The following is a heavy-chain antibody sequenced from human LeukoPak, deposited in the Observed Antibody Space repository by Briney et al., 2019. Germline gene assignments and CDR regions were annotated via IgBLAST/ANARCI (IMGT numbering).Heavy chain of an antibody. CDR1: GFTFSNYA. CDR2: ISYDGSNK. V-gene: IGHV3-30-3*01. Sequence: GRSLRLSCAVSGFTFSNYAMHWVRQAPGKGLEWVAIISYDGSNKYYADSVKGRFTISRDNSKSTLYLQMNSLRAEDTAVYYCARSQYYFDYWGQGTLVTVSS. J-gene: IGHJ4*02. CDR3: ARSQYYFDY.